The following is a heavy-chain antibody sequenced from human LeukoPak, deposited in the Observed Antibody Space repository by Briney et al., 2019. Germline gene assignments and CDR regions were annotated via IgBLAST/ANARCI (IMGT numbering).Heavy chain of an antibody. CDR2: IYTSGTT. Sequence: SETLSLTCTVSGGSISSGSYYWSWIRQPAGKGLEWIGRIYTSGTTNYNPSLKSRVTISVDTSKNQFSLKLSSVTAADTAVYYCAREVAGATSFDYWGQGTLVTVSS. CDR1: GGSISSGSYY. CDR3: AREVAGATSFDY. V-gene: IGHV4-61*02. D-gene: IGHD1-26*01. J-gene: IGHJ4*02.